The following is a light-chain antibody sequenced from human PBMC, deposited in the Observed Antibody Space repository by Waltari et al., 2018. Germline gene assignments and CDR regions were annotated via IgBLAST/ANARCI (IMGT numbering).Light chain of an antibody. J-gene: IGKJ5*01. CDR2: DAS. CDR1: QDISNY. V-gene: IGKV1-33*01. CDR3: QQYRA. Sequence: DIQMTQSPSSLSASVGDRATITCQASQDISNYLNWYQQKPGKAPKLLIYDASNLETGVPSRFSGSGSGTDFTFTISSLQPEDIATYYCQQYRAFGQGTRLEIK.